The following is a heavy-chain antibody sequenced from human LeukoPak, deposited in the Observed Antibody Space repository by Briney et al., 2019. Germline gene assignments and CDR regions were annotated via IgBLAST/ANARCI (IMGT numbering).Heavy chain of an antibody. V-gene: IGHV4-30-2*01. CDR3: ARLRSGGQVAGVYFDS. CDR1: GGSISSGGYY. D-gene: IGHD6-19*01. J-gene: IGHJ4*02. CDR2: IHDGGST. Sequence: SETLSLTCTVSGGSISSGGYYWSWIRQPPGKGLEWIGFIHDGGSTSYNSSLKSRVAISVDRSKNQFSLTLSSVTAADTAIYYCARLRSGGQVAGVYFDSWGQGTLVTVSS.